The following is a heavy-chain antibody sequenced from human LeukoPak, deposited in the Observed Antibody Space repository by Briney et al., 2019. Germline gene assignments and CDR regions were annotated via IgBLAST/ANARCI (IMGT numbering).Heavy chain of an antibody. V-gene: IGHV3-53*01. D-gene: IGHD4-17*01. CDR2: IYSGGST. J-gene: IGHJ6*02. CDR3: ARVGATVTPYYYYGMDV. Sequence: GGSLRLSCAASGFTVSSNYMSWVRQAPGKGLEWASVIYSGGSTHYADSVKGRFTISRDNSKNTLYLQMNSPRAEDTAVYYCARVGATVTPYYYYGMDVWGQGTTVTVSS. CDR1: GFTVSSNY.